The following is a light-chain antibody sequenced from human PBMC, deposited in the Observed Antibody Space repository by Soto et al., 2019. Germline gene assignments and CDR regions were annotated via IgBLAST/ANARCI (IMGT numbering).Light chain of an antibody. CDR1: QSISSW. CDR3: QQYNSYPWT. V-gene: IGKV1-5*01. CDR2: DAS. Sequence: DIQMTQSPSTLSASVEDRVAINCRASQSISSWLAWYQQKPGKAPKLLIYDASSLESGVPSRFSGSGSGTEFTLTITSLQPDDFATYYCQQYNSYPWTFGQGTKVDIK. J-gene: IGKJ1*01.